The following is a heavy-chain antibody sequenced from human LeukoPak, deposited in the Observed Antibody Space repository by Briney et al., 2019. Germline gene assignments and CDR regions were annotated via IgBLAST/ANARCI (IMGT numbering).Heavy chain of an antibody. Sequence: GGSLRPSCAASGFTFSSYDMHWVRQATGKGLEWVSAIGTAGDTYYPGSVKGRFTISRENAKNSLYLQMNSLRAGDTAVYYCARSRWLAAAGFDYWGQGTLVTVSS. V-gene: IGHV3-13*01. CDR1: GFTFSSYD. D-gene: IGHD6-13*01. CDR3: ARSRWLAAAGFDY. J-gene: IGHJ4*02. CDR2: IGTAGDT.